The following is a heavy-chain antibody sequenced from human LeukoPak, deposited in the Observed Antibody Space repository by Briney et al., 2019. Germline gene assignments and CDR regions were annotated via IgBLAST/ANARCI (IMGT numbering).Heavy chain of an antibody. Sequence: TGGSLRLSCAASGNYWMHWVRQVPGKGLVWVSHINSDGSWTSYADSVKGRFTISKDNAKNTVYLQMNSLRAEDTAVYYSVSFYETYWGRGTLVTVSS. V-gene: IGHV3-74*01. CDR3: VSFYETY. J-gene: IGHJ4*02. CDR1: GNYW. CDR2: INSDGSWT. D-gene: IGHD2/OR15-2a*01.